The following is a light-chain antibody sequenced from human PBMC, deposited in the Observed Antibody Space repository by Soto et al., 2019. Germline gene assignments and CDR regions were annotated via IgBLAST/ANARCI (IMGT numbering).Light chain of an antibody. Sequence: QSALTQPPSASGSPGHSVTISCTGTSSDVGGYSYVSWYQQHPGKAPKLMIYEVSKRPSGVPDRFSGSKSGNTASLTVSGLQAEDEADYYCNSYAGSNNWVFGGGTQLTVL. CDR2: EVS. V-gene: IGLV2-8*01. CDR1: SSDVGGYSY. J-gene: IGLJ3*02. CDR3: NSYAGSNNWV.